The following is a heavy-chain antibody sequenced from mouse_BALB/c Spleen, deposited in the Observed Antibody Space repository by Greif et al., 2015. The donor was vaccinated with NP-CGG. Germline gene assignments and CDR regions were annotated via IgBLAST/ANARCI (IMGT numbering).Heavy chain of an antibody. V-gene: IGHV2-6-7*01. CDR1: GFSLTGYG. CDR3: ARDHYYGYWYFDV. CDR2: IWGDGST. J-gene: IGHJ1*01. D-gene: IGHD1-2*01. Sequence: QVQLQQSGPGLVAPSQSLSITCTVSGFSLTGYGVNWVRQPPGKGLEWLGMIWGDGSTDYNSALKSRLSISKDNSKSQVSLKMNSLQTDDTARYYWARDHYYGYWYFDVWGAGTTVTVSS.